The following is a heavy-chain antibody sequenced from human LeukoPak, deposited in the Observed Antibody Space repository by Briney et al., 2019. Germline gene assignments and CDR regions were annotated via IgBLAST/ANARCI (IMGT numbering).Heavy chain of an antibody. CDR3: ARDGAAAGDDAFDI. J-gene: IGHJ3*02. CDR1: GGSLSNYY. Sequence: SETLSLTCTVSGGSLSNYYWSWIRQPPGKGLEWIGYIYYSGSTNYNPSLKSRVTISVDTSKNQFSLKLSSVTAADTAVYYCARDGAAAGDDAFDIWGQGTMVTVSS. D-gene: IGHD6-13*01. CDR2: IYYSGST. V-gene: IGHV4-59*01.